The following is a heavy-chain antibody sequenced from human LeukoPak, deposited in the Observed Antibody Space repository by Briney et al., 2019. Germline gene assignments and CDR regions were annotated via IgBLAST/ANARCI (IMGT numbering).Heavy chain of an antibody. V-gene: IGHV1-46*01. D-gene: IGHD3-9*01. CDR3: ARAPVLRYFDWLPPSDY. CDR2: INPSGGST. J-gene: IGHJ4*02. CDR1: GYTFTSYY. Sequence: ASVTVSCKASGYTFTSYYMHWVRQAPGQGLEWMGIINPSGGSTSYAQKFQGRVTMTKDTSTSTVYMELSSLRSEDTAVYYCARAPVLRYFDWLPPSDYWGQGTLVTVSS.